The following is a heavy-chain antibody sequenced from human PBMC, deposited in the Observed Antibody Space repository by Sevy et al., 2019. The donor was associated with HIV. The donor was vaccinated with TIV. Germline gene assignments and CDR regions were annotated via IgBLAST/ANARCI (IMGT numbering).Heavy chain of an antibody. Sequence: GGSLRLSCAASGFTFRSFSMHWVRQAPGKWLEWVTTVSYDGANTYYADSVKGRFAVFRDNTRNLLNLQMNNLRPEDTALYYCALERLSSDVAEYFQNWGQGTPVTVSS. D-gene: IGHD1-1*01. J-gene: IGHJ1*01. CDR2: VSYDGANT. CDR1: GFTFRSFS. V-gene: IGHV3-30*09. CDR3: ALERLSSDVAEYFQN.